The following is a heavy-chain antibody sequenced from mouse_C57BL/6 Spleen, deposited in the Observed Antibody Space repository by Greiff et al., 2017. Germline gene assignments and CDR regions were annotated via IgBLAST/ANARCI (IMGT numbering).Heavy chain of an antibody. CDR3: ARSYYDYYFDY. CDR1: GYAFSSSW. D-gene: IGHD2-4*01. V-gene: IGHV1-82*01. J-gene: IGHJ2*01. CDR2: IYPGDGDT. Sequence: QVQLQQSGPELVKPGASVKISCKASGYAFSSSWMNWVKQRPGKGLEWIGRIYPGDGDTNYNGKFKGQATLTADKSSSTAYMQLSSLTSEDSAVYFCARSYYDYYFDYWGQGTTLTVSS.